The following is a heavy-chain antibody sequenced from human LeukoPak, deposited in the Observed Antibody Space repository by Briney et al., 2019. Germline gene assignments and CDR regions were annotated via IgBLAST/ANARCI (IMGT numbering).Heavy chain of an antibody. CDR1: GFTLTDYY. CDR3: ARGQYSFDY. V-gene: IGHV3-11*06. CDR2: VSYTSSST. J-gene: IGHJ4*02. D-gene: IGHD2/OR15-2a*01. Sequence: PGGSLRLSCAASGFTLTDYYKSWIRQAPGKGLEWVSYVSYTSSSTTYADSVKGRFTISRDNAKNSLYLQMNSLRAEDTAVYYCARGQYSFDYWGQGTLVTVSS.